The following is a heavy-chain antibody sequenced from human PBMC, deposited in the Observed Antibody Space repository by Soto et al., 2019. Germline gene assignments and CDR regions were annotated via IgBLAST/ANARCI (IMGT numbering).Heavy chain of an antibody. J-gene: IGHJ6*02. V-gene: IGHV4-4*07. CDR3: ARDQTAAANDMDA. Sequence: SRSLTCSVSVGSISSYYGSWIRQPAGKGLEWIGRIYTSGSTNYNPSLKSRVTMSVDTSKKQFSLKLSSVTAADTAVYYCARDQTAAANDMDAWGQRTTITVSS. CDR2: IYTSGST. D-gene: IGHD2-2*01. CDR1: VGSISSYY.